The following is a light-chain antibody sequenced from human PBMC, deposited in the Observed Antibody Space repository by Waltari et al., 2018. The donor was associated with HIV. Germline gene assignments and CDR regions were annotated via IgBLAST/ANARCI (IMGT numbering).Light chain of an antibody. Sequence: DIVMTQSPDSLAVSLGERATINCKSSQSVLYSSNNKNYLAWYQQKPGQHPKLLIYWASTRESWGPDRFSGSGSATDFTLAISSLQAEDVAVYYCQQYYSTSYTFGQGTKLEIK. CDR1: QSVLYSSNNKNY. CDR3: QQYYSTSYT. CDR2: WAS. V-gene: IGKV4-1*01. J-gene: IGKJ2*01.